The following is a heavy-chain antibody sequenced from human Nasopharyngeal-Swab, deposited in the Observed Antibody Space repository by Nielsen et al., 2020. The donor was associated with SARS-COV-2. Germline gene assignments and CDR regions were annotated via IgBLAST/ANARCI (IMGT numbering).Heavy chain of an antibody. CDR2: IKSKTDGGTT. V-gene: IGHV3-15*01. CDR3: TTSRGSYCSSTSCCPSGGVDAFDI. D-gene: IGHD2-2*01. J-gene: IGHJ3*02. Sequence: WIRQPPGKGLEWVGRIKSKTDGGTTDYAAPVKGRFTISRDDSKNTLYLQMNSLKTEDTAVYYCTTSRGSYCSSTSCCPSGGVDAFDIWGQGTMVTVSS.